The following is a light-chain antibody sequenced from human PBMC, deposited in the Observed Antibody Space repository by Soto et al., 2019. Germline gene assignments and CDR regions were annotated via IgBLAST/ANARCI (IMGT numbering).Light chain of an antibody. V-gene: IGKV3-15*01. CDR3: QQYKNWPPIT. Sequence: ETVMTQSASTLSGSAGERATLSCRASQSVSSNLAWYQQKPVQAPRLLIYGASTRATGIPARFSGSGSATEFTPTISSLQSEDFAVYYCQQYKNWPPITFGQGTRLEIK. J-gene: IGKJ5*01. CDR1: QSVSSN. CDR2: GAS.